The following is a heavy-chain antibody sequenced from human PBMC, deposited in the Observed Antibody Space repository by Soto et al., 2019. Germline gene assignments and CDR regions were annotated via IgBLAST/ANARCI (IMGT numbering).Heavy chain of an antibody. Sequence: GGSLRLSCAASGFTFSSYDMHWVRQATGKGLEWVSAIGTAGDTYYPGSVKGRFTISRENAKNSLYLQMNSLRAGDTAVYYCARGGEEEWLVSETYYYYYYMDVWGKGTTVTVSS. J-gene: IGHJ6*03. CDR2: IGTAGDT. D-gene: IGHD6-19*01. CDR1: GFTFSSYD. V-gene: IGHV3-13*01. CDR3: ARGGEEEWLVSETYYYYYYMDV.